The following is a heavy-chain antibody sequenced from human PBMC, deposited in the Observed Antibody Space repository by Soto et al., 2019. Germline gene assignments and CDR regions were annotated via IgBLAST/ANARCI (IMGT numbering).Heavy chain of an antibody. Sequence: GSLRLSCAASGLDFSSEVMCWVRQAPGKGLEWVSSISGSGRTIYHADSMRGRFAISRDNSKNSLYLQLNNLRVDDTAVYYCAKVGPSYYYGMDVWGQGTTVTVSS. D-gene: IGHD1-26*01. CDR1: GLDFSSEV. CDR2: ISGSGRTI. CDR3: AKVGPSYYYGMDV. J-gene: IGHJ6*02. V-gene: IGHV3-23*01.